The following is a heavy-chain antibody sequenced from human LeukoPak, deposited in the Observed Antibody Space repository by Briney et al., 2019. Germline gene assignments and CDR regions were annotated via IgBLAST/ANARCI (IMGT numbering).Heavy chain of an antibody. D-gene: IGHD4-17*01. CDR3: ASTVTMRGNWFDP. Sequence: GASVKVSCKASGYTFTSFYINWVRRATGQGLEWMGWMNPNSGNTGSAQKFQGRVTMTRDTSISTAYMELSRLRSDDTAVYYCASTVTMRGNWFDPWGQGTLVTVSS. CDR1: GYTFTSFY. J-gene: IGHJ5*02. CDR2: MNPNSGNT. V-gene: IGHV1-8*01.